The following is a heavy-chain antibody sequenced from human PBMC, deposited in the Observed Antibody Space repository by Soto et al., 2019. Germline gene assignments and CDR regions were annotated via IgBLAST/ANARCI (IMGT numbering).Heavy chain of an antibody. Sequence: ASVKVSCKASGYTFTSYYMHWVRQAPGQGLEWMGMIKPTGGSTSYAQKFQGRVTMTRDTSTSTAYMELSSLRSEDTAVYYCARPHDSSGYRRGGMDVWGQGTTVTVSS. J-gene: IGHJ6*02. CDR2: IKPTGGST. V-gene: IGHV1-46*01. CDR3: ARPHDSSGYRRGGMDV. D-gene: IGHD3-22*01. CDR1: GYTFTSYY.